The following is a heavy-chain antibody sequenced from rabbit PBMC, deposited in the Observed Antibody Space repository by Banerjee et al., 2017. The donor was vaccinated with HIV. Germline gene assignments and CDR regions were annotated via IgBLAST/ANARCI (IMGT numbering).Heavy chain of an antibody. Sequence: QEQLEESGGDLVKPGASLTLTCTASGFAFSSSDFRCWVRQAPGKGLEWIGCIYSGNSGSTYYASWAKGRFTISRTSSTTVTLQMTSLTAADTATYFCARHTGTSYYGLDLWGPGTLVT. J-gene: IGHJ3*01. CDR2: IYSGNSGST. D-gene: IGHD8-1*01. CDR1: GFAFSSSDF. CDR3: ARHTGTSYYGLDL. V-gene: IGHV1S45*01.